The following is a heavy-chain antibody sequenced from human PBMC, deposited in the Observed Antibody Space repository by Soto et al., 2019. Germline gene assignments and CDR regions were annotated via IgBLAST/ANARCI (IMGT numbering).Heavy chain of an antibody. CDR2: ISAYNGNT. D-gene: IGHD3-16*02. V-gene: IGHV1-18*01. Sequence: QVQLVQSGAEVKKPGASVKVSCKASGYTFTSYGISWVRQAPGQGLEWMGWISAYNGNTNYAQKLQDRVTMTTDTATSTAYMELRSLRSDDTAVYYCARGVMITFGGVIDPYFDYWGQGTLVTVSS. J-gene: IGHJ4*02. CDR1: GYTFTSYG. CDR3: ARGVMITFGGVIDPYFDY.